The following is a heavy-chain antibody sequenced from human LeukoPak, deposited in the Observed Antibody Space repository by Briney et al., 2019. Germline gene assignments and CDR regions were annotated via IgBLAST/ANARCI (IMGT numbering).Heavy chain of an antibody. CDR3: AKDGYGDPTLFDY. Sequence: GGSLRLSCGASGFTFSSYGMHWVRQAAGKGLEWVAFIGYDESNKYYTDSVKGRFTISRDNSKNTLYLQMNSLRAEDTALYYCAKDGYGDPTLFDYWGQGTLVTVSS. V-gene: IGHV3-30*02. J-gene: IGHJ4*02. D-gene: IGHD2-21*02. CDR1: GFTFSSYG. CDR2: IGYDESNK.